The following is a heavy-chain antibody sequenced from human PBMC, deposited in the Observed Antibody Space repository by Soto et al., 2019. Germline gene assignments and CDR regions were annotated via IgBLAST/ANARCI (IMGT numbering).Heavy chain of an antibody. J-gene: IGHJ6*02. Sequence: QVQLVESGGGVVQPGRSLRLSCAASGFTFSSYAMHWVRQAPGKGLEWVAVISYDGSNKYYADSVKGRFTISRDNSKNTLYLQMNSLRAEDTAVYYCARGGSYGDYGGDYYYYYGMDVWGQGTTVTVSS. CDR2: ISYDGSNK. CDR1: GFTFSSYA. CDR3: ARGGSYGDYGGDYYYYYGMDV. D-gene: IGHD4-17*01. V-gene: IGHV3-30-3*01.